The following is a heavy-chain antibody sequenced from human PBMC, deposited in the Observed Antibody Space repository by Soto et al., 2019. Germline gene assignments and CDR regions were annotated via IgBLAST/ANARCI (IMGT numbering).Heavy chain of an antibody. V-gene: IGHV4-59*01. CDR3: ARVPGIAVAGTNYYYGMDV. Sequence: PSETLSLTCTVSGGSISSYYWSWIRQPPGKGLEWIGYIYYSGSTNYNPSLKSRVTISVDTSKNQFSLKLSSVTAADTAVYYCARVPGIAVAGTNYYYGMDVWGQGTTVTVSS. CDR1: GGSISSYY. J-gene: IGHJ6*02. CDR2: IYYSGST. D-gene: IGHD6-19*01.